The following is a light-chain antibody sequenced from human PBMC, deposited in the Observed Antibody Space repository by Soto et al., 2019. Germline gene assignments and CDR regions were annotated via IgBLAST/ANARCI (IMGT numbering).Light chain of an antibody. Sequence: EIVLTQSPGALSLSPGERATLSCWASESVGDYLAWYQQKPGQAPRLLIYGATKRTSGTPERFSGTGSETTFTLAIIRLEPADFAVYYYQQYVASPAITFGQGTRLEIK. CDR3: QQYVASPAIT. CDR2: GAT. V-gene: IGKV3-20*01. J-gene: IGKJ5*01. CDR1: ESVGDY.